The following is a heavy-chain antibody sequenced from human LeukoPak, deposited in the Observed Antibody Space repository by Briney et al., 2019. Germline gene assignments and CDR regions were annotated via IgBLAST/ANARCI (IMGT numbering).Heavy chain of an antibody. D-gene: IGHD3-10*01. CDR1: GYTFTSYG. J-gene: IGHJ4*02. CDR2: ISAYNGNT. Sequence: ASVKVSCKASGYTFTSYGISWVRQAPGQGLEWMGWISAYNGNTNYVQKLQGRVTMTTDTSTSTAYMELRSLRSDDTAVYYCARDKGWFGELLTSFFDYWGQGTLVTVSS. V-gene: IGHV1-18*01. CDR3: ARDKGWFGELLTSFFDY.